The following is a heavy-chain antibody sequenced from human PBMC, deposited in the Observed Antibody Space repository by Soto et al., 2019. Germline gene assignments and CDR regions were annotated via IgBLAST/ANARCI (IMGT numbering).Heavy chain of an antibody. V-gene: IGHV3-74*01. CDR2: ISTDGSST. CDR1: GFTFSTYW. J-gene: IGHJ4*02. CDR3: ARATGSNHPFDY. D-gene: IGHD2-2*01. Sequence: EVQLVESGGGLVQPGGSLRLPCAATGFTFSTYWMHWVRQGPGKGLVWVSRISTDGSSTTYADSVKGRFTISRDNAKNTLYLQMNSLRAEDTAVYYCARATGSNHPFDYWGQGSLVTVSS.